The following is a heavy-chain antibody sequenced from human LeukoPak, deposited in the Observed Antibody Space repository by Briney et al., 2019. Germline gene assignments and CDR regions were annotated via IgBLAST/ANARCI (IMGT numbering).Heavy chain of an antibody. CDR3: ARANPEVATIPTYYCYFFMDV. CDR2: IKPLMGTA. Sequence: GASVKDSCMASGYTPTGDYLHSVRQAPGQRVEWMGWIKPLMGTANSAQTFQGGVSMSRETSTSTPYMEQSRPGDAGTPVYICARANPEVATIPTYYCYFFMDVWGKGTTVTVSS. V-gene: IGHV1-2*02. D-gene: IGHD5-12*01. CDR1: GYTPTGDY. J-gene: IGHJ6*03.